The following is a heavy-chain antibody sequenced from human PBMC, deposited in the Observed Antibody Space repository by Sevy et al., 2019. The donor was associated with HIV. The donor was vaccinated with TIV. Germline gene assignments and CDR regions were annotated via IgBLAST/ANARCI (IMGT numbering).Heavy chain of an antibody. J-gene: IGHJ4*02. D-gene: IGHD6-6*01. CDR2: ISSSSSTI. CDR3: ARDRIAARLSYFDY. Sequence: GESLKISCAASGFTFSSYSMNWVRQAPGKGLEWVSYISSSSSTIYYADSVKGRFTISRDNAKNSLYLQMNSLRDEDTAVYYCARDRIAARLSYFDYWGQGTLVTVSS. V-gene: IGHV3-48*02. CDR1: GFTFSSYS.